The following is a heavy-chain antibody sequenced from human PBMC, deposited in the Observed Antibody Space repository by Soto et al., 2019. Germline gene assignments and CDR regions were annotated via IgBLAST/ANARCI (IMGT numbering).Heavy chain of an antibody. CDR2: IYYSGST. CDR3: VRGDPGACSSTSCSDAFDL. D-gene: IGHD2-2*01. Sequence: QVQLQESGPGLVKPSQTLSLTCTVSGVSITSGDYYWNWIRQPPGKGLEWIGSIYYSGSTYYSPSIKSRIFISLGTSKNQFSLKVGSVTAADTAVYYCVRGDPGACSSTSCSDAFDLWGRGAKVAVSS. V-gene: IGHV4-30-4*01. CDR1: GVSITSGDYY. J-gene: IGHJ3*01.